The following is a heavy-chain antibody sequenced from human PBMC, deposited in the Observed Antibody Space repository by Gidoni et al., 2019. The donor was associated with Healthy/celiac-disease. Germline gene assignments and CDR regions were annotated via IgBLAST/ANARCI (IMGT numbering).Heavy chain of an antibody. CDR1: GFTFSSYG. D-gene: IGHD6-13*01. CDR2: IWYDGSNK. J-gene: IGHJ6*02. Sequence: LRLSCAASGFTFSSYGMHWVRQAPGKGLEWVAVIWYDGSNKYYADSVKGRFTISRDNSKNTLYLQMNSLRAEDTAVYYCARDGAAAELSYGMDVWGQGTTVTVSS. CDR3: ARDGAAAELSYGMDV. V-gene: IGHV3-33*01.